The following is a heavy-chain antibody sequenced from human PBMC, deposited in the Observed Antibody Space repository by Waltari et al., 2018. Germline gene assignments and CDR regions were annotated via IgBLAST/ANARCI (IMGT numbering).Heavy chain of an antibody. J-gene: IGHJ4*02. CDR3: ARGGDSSWPR. CDR1: VFTFDDYG. V-gene: IGHV3-20*04. Sequence: VESGGGVIRPGGSVRPSCVASVFTFDDYGMSWVRQGPGKGLEWIAGINWKGDKVAYGDAVRGRFIISRDNAKNLLYLQMNTVGLDDTALYYCARGGDSSWPRWGQGTLVTVSA. D-gene: IGHD3-22*01. CDR2: INWKGDKV.